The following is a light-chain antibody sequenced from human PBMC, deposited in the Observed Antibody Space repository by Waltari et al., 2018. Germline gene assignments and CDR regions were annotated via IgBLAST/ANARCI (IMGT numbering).Light chain of an antibody. CDR2: DAV. Sequence: QSVLTQPRSVSGSPGQSVTISCTGTTRDVGSDYSVSWYQQNAGKAPKLVIYDAVRRPSGVPYRFSGSKYGATASLTISGLQAEDEADYYCCSYAGNYKFVFGGGTKVTVL. J-gene: IGLJ2*01. CDR1: TRDVGSDYS. CDR3: CSYAGNYKFV. V-gene: IGLV2-11*01.